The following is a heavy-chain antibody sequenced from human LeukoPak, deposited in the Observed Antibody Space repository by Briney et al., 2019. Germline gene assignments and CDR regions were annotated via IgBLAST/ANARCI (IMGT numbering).Heavy chain of an antibody. V-gene: IGHV3-7*01. Sequence: PGGSLRLSCAVSGFTFSNYWMSWVRQAPRTGLEWAANIKQDGSEKYYVDSVQGRFTISRDNAKNSLYLQMNSRRADDTAVYYCGRDGTNYDSSGSYVFSDYWGQGTLVTVSS. CDR3: GRDGTNYDSSGSYVFSDY. D-gene: IGHD3-22*01. CDR1: GFTFSNYW. J-gene: IGHJ4*02. CDR2: IKQDGSEK.